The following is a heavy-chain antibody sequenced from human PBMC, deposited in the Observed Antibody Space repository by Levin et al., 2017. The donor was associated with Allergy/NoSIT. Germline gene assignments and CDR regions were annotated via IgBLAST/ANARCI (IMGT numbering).Heavy chain of an antibody. CDR2: ISSSSSYT. J-gene: IGHJ3*02. CDR3: ARVPGSGILAGAFDI. CDR1: GFTFSDYY. Sequence: GESLKISCAASGFTFSDYYMSWIRQAPGKGLEWVSYISSSSSYTNYADSVKGRFTISRDNAKNSLYLQMNSLRAEDTAVYYCARVPGSGILAGAFDIWGQGTMVTVSS. V-gene: IGHV3-11*05. D-gene: IGHD3-10*01.